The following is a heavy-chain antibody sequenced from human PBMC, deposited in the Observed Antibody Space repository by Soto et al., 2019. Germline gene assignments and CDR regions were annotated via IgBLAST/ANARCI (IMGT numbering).Heavy chain of an antibody. CDR2: IIPNFGTA. D-gene: IGHD3-3*01. CDR1: GGTFSSYA. V-gene: IGHV1-69*01. CDR3: ARVKSPRFWRPLGTYYYGMDV. Sequence: QVQLVQSGAEVKKPGSSVKVSCKASGGTFSSYAISWVRQAPGQGLEWMGGIIPNFGTANYAQKFQGRVTTTADESTSTAYMELSSLRSEDTAVYYCARVKSPRFWRPLGTYYYGMDVWGQGTTVTVSS. J-gene: IGHJ6*02.